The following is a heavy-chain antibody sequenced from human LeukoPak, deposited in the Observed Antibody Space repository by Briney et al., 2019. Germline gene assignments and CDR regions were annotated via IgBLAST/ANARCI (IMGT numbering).Heavy chain of an antibody. Sequence: SQTLSLTCTVSGGSISSGSYYWSWIRQPAGKGLEWIGRIYTSGSTNYNPSLKSRVTIPVDTSKNQFSLKLSSVTAADTAVYYCARAAYGSGSYYRAFDYWGQGTLVTVSS. CDR2: IYTSGST. CDR1: GGSISSGSYY. J-gene: IGHJ4*02. D-gene: IGHD3-10*01. CDR3: ARAAYGSGSYYRAFDY. V-gene: IGHV4-61*02.